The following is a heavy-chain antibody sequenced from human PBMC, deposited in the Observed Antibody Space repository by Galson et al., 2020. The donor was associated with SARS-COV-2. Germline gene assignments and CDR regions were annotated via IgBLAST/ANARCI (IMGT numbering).Heavy chain of an antibody. J-gene: IGHJ6*02. CDR2: FDPEDGET. Sequence: ASVKVSCKVSGYTLTELSMHWVRQAPGKGLEWMGGFDPEDGETIYAQKFQGRVTMTEDTSTDTAYMELSSLRSEDTAVYYCATAVAWFGEPTWGYYYYGMDVWGQGTTVTVSS. CDR3: ATAVAWFGEPTWGYYYYGMDV. CDR1: GYTLTELS. D-gene: IGHD3-10*01. V-gene: IGHV1-24*01.